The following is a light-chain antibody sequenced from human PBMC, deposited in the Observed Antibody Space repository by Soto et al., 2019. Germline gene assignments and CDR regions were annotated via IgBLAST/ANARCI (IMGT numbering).Light chain of an antibody. J-gene: IGKJ1*01. CDR1: QSVSSY. CDR2: DAS. Sequence: ENVLTHSPGILSLSPGERATLSCRASQSVSSYLAWYQQKPGQAPRLLIYDASTRATGVPARFSGSGSGTEFTLTISSLQSEDFAVYYCHQYNGWPRTFGQGTKVDIK. V-gene: IGKV3-15*01. CDR3: HQYNGWPRT.